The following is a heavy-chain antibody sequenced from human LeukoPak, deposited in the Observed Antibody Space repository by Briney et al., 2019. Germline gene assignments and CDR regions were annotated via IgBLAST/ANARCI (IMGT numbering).Heavy chain of an antibody. V-gene: IGHV4-59*01. D-gene: IGHD5-12*01. Sequence: PSETLSLTCTFSGGSISPYYWAYIRQPPGKGLEWIGYISYSGSTIYYPSLKRRVTISLDASKKQFSLKLSSVPAAATAVYYCARTNSGHDPTPGLFYYFYYMHVWGKGTTLTVPS. J-gene: IGHJ6*03. CDR2: ISYSGST. CDR3: ARTNSGHDPTPGLFYYFYYMHV. CDR1: GGSISPYY.